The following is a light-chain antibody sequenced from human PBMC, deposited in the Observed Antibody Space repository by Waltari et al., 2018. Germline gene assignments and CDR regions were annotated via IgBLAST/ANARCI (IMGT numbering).Light chain of an antibody. CDR2: GAS. CDR3: QQYNNWPGT. Sequence: EIVMMQSPATLSVSPGERATLSCRASQSVSSNLAWYQQIPGQAPRLLIYGASTRATGIPARFTGSGSGTEFTLTISSMQSEDIAVYYCQQYNNWPGTFGQGTKVEIK. V-gene: IGKV3-15*01. J-gene: IGKJ1*01. CDR1: QSVSSN.